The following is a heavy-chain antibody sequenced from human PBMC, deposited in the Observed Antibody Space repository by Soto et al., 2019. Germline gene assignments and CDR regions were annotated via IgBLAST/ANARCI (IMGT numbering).Heavy chain of an antibody. CDR3: ALVSYYYGSGIAHPAWYMDV. CDR2: IYPGDSDT. Sequence: PGESLKISCKGSGYSFTSYWIGWVRQMPGKGLEWMGIIYPGDSDTRYSPSFQGQVTISADKSISTAYLQWSSLKASDTAMYYCALVSYYYGSGIAHPAWYMDVWGQGTTVTVSS. J-gene: IGHJ6*02. D-gene: IGHD3-10*01. V-gene: IGHV5-51*01. CDR1: GYSFTSYW.